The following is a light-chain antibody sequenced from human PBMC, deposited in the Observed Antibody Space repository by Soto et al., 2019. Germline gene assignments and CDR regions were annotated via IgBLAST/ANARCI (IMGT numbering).Light chain of an antibody. CDR3: QQSHSTLLT. CDR2: AAS. J-gene: IGKJ4*01. Sequence: DIQGTQCPTCLFWCGLDIVTITCLASQNISSYLNWYQQKPGKAPKLLIYAASSLQSGVPSRFSGSGSGTDFTLTISSLQPEDFATYYCQQSHSTLLTFGGGTKVDIK. V-gene: IGKV1-39*01. CDR1: QNISSY.